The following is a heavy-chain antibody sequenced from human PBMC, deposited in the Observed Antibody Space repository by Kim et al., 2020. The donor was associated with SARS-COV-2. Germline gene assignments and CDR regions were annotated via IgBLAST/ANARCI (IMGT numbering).Heavy chain of an antibody. CDR3: TRGTTGGAGTLFDY. D-gene: IGHD6-13*01. CDR2: VNGDGSGT. CDR1: GFTFSTYW. V-gene: IGHV3-74*03. Sequence: GGSLRLSCAVSGFTFSTYWMHWVRQVPGKGLVWVARVNGDGSGTTYADSVKGRFTISRDNAKNTLYLQMNSLRAEDTAVYYCTRGTTGGAGTLFDYWGQG. J-gene: IGHJ4*02.